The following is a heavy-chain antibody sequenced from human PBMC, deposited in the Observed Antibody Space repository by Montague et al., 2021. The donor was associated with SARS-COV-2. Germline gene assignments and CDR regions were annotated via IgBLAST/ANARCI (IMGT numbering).Heavy chain of an antibody. CDR3: ARDSLVASDYYYGVDV. V-gene: IGHV4-59*13. D-gene: IGHD2-2*01. CDR2: IYSSGST. CDR1: GGAIRGYY. J-gene: IGHJ6*02. Sequence: SETLSLTCTVSGGAIRGYYWNWIRQPPGKGLEWIGYIYSSGSTNYNPSXXSRVTMSVDTSKNQLSLNLSSVTAADTAVYYCARDSLVASDYYYGVDVWGQGTTVTVAS.